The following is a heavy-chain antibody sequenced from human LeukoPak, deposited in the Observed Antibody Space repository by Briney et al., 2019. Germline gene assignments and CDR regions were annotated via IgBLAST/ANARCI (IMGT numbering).Heavy chain of an antibody. CDR2: ISGSGGST. V-gene: IGHV3-23*01. Sequence: GGSLRLSCAASGFTFSSYAMSWVRQAPGKGPEWVSAISGSGGSTYYADSVKGRFTISRDNSKNTLYLQMNSLGAEDTAVYYCAREYSSSSIDFDYWGQGTLVTVSS. CDR3: AREYSSSSIDFDY. J-gene: IGHJ4*02. CDR1: GFTFSSYA. D-gene: IGHD6-6*01.